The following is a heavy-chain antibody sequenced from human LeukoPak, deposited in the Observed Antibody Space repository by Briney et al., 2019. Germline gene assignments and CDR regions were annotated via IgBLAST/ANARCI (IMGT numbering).Heavy chain of an antibody. V-gene: IGHV3-23*01. CDR3: ARDEYGDYGCDR. D-gene: IGHD4-17*01. J-gene: IGHJ5*02. CDR1: GFTLSSYA. Sequence: GGSLRLSCAASGFTLSSYALSWVRQAPGKGLDWVSALSAGGGSTHYADSVKGRFTISRDNSKNTLYLQMNSLRAEDTAVYYCARDEYGDYGCDRWGQGTLVTVSS. CDR2: LSAGGGST.